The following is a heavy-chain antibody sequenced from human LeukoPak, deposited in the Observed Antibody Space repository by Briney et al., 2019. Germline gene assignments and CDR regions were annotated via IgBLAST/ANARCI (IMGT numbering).Heavy chain of an antibody. Sequence: PSETLSLTCAVYGGSFSGYYWSWIRQPPGKGLEWIGEINHSGSTNYNPSLKSRVTISVDTSKNQFSLKLSSVTAADTAVYYCARGRMRDYWGQGTLVTVSS. V-gene: IGHV4-34*01. J-gene: IGHJ4*02. CDR1: GGSFSGYY. D-gene: IGHD2-8*01. CDR3: ARGRMRDY. CDR2: INHSGST.